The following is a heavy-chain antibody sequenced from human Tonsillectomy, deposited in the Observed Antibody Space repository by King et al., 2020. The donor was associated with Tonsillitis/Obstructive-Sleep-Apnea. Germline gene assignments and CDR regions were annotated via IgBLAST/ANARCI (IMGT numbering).Heavy chain of an antibody. V-gene: IGHV3-15*01. D-gene: IGHD2-15*01. CDR1: GFTFSNAW. CDR3: TTDLGIVLVVGAWNDAFDI. Sequence: VQLVESGGGLIKPGGSLRLSCTASGFTFSNAWMSWVRQAPGKGLEWVGHIKSKTDGGTTDYAAPVKGRFTISRDDSKNTLYLQMNSLKTEDAAVYYCTTDLGIVLVVGAWNDAFDIWGQGTMVTVSS. J-gene: IGHJ3*02. CDR2: IKSKTDGGTT.